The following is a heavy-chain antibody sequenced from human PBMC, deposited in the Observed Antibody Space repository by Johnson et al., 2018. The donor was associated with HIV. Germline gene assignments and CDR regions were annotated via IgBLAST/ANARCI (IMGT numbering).Heavy chain of an antibody. Sequence: EVQLVESGGGLVQPGGSLRLSCGASGFTFSRYWMSWVRQAPGKGLEWVANIKQDGSEKYYVESVKGRFTISRDNAKNSLDLQMNSLRAEDTAVYYCARDKFSGGSCYDDDVFDIWGQGTMVTVSS. CDR3: ARDKFSGGSCYDDDVFDI. CDR2: IKQDGSEK. V-gene: IGHV3-7*01. D-gene: IGHD2-15*01. CDR1: GFTFSRYW. J-gene: IGHJ3*02.